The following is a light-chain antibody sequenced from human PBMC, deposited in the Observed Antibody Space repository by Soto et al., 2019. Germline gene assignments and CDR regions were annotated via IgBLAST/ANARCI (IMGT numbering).Light chain of an antibody. CDR1: QSISSS. J-gene: IGKJ2*01. V-gene: IGKV1-39*01. Sequence: DIQMTQSPSSLSASVGDRVTITCRASQSISSSLNWYQQKPGTAPNLLIYAASSLQSGVPSRFSGSGSGTEFTLTISSRQPEDCATYYCQQSYSTPRTFGQGTKLEIK. CDR2: AAS. CDR3: QQSYSTPRT.